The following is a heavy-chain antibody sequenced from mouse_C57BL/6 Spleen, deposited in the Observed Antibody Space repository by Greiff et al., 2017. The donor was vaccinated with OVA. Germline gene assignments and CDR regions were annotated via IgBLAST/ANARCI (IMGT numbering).Heavy chain of an antibody. CDR2: IDPETGGT. J-gene: IGHJ3*01. CDR1: GYTFTDYE. Sequence: QVQLQQSGAELVRPGASVTLSCKASGYTFTDYEMHWVKQTPVHGLEWIGAIDPETGGTAYNQKFKGKAILTADKSSSTAYMELRSLTSEDSAVYYCTRHYGSRGARFAYWGQGTLVTVSA. V-gene: IGHV1-15*01. D-gene: IGHD1-1*01. CDR3: TRHYGSRGARFAY.